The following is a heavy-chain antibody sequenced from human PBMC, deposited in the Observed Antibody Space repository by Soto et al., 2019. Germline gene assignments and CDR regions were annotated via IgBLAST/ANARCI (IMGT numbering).Heavy chain of an antibody. J-gene: IGHJ6*02. D-gene: IGHD3-10*01. CDR1: GFTFSDYY. CDR3: ANPRGNYYGSGSYYNQSYYYYGMDV. V-gene: IGHV3-11*01. CDR2: ISSSGSTI. Sequence: PGGSLRLSCAASGFTFSDYYMSWIRQAPGKGLEWVSYISSSGSTIYYADSVKGRFTISRDNAKNSLYLQMNSLRAEDTAVYYCANPRGNYYGSGSYYNQSYYYYGMDVWGQGTTVTVSS.